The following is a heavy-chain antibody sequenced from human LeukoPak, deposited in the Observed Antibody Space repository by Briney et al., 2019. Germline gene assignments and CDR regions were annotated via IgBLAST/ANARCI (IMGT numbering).Heavy chain of an antibody. CDR2: INFDGSST. J-gene: IGHJ4*02. CDR1: GFTFSNDW. CDR3: ARGVRGGFYLDY. Sequence: GGSLRLSCAASGFTFSNDWMHWVRQAPGKGQEWVSRINFDGSSTNYADFVKGRFTISRDNARNTVYLRTNSLGAEDTAVYYCARGVRGGFYLDYWGQGSLVTVSP. D-gene: IGHD3-16*01. V-gene: IGHV3-74*01.